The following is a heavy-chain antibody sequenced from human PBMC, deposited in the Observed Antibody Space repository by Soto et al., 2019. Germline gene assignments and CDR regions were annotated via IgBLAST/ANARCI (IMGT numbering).Heavy chain of an antibody. CDR2: ISYDGSFV. Sequence: GGSLRLSCVVSGLTFSDYGFHWVRQAPGKGLDWVAAISYDGSFVYYADSVRGRFTISRDNSRNTLDLQMNTLRHEDTAVYYCAKERGRNRNFAMDVWGQGTSVTAP. CDR3: AKERGRNRNFAMDV. J-gene: IGHJ6*02. CDR1: GLTFSDYG. V-gene: IGHV3-30*18. D-gene: IGHD1-1*01.